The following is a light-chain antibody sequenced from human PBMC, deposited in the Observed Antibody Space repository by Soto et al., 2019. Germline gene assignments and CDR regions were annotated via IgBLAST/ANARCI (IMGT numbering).Light chain of an antibody. CDR3: QSYDSSLSGVV. J-gene: IGLJ2*01. CDR2: GNS. CDR1: SSNIGAGYD. V-gene: IGLV1-40*01. Sequence: QSVLTQPPSVSGAPGQRGTISCTGSSSNIGAGYDVHWYQQLPGTAPKLLIYGNSNRPSGVPDRFSGSKSGTSASLAITGLTAEDDADYYCQSYDSSLSGVVFGGGTKLTVL.